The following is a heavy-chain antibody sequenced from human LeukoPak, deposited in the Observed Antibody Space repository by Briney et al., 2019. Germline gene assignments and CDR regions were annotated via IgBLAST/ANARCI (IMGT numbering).Heavy chain of an antibody. J-gene: IGHJ4*02. CDR2: IKQDGSEK. Sequence: GRSLRLSCAASGFTFSNYAMRWVRQAPGKGLEWVANIKQDGSEKYYVDSVKGRFTISRDNAKNSLYLQMNSLRAEDTAVYYCARDSHYYDSSGFPTHFDYWGQGTLVTVSS. V-gene: IGHV3-7*01. CDR3: ARDSHYYDSSGFPTHFDY. D-gene: IGHD3-22*01. CDR1: GFTFSNYA.